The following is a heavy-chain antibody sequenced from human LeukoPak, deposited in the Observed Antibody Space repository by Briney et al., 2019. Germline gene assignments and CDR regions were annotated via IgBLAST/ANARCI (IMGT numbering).Heavy chain of an antibody. CDR2: IWYDGSKK. J-gene: IGHJ3*02. CDR3: ARDRGYKAFDI. Sequence: GGSLRLSCAASGFTFSSYGMHWVRQAPGKGLEWVALIWYDGSKKFYTDSVKGRFTISRDNSKNTLYLQMNSLRAEDTAVYYCARDRGYKAFDIWGQGTMVTVSS. D-gene: IGHD5-18*01. V-gene: IGHV3-33*01. CDR1: GFTFSSYG.